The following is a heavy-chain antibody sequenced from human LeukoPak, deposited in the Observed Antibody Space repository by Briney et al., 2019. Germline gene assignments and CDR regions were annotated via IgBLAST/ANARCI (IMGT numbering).Heavy chain of an antibody. CDR2: INTDGSST. J-gene: IGHJ4*02. Sequence: PGGSLRLSCAASGFTFSKNWMHWVRQVPGKGLVWVSRINTDGSSTGYADSVKGRFTISRDNAKNTLYLQMSSLRAEDTAVYYCATAGNYRFDYWGQGTLVTVSS. V-gene: IGHV3-74*01. D-gene: IGHD1-7*01. CDR1: GFTFSKNW. CDR3: ATAGNYRFDY.